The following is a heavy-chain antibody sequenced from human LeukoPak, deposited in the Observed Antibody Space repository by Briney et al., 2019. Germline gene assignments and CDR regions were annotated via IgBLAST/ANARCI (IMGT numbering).Heavy chain of an antibody. Sequence: GGSLRLSCAAPGFTFSSYWMHWVRQAPGKGLVWVSRINSDGSSTRYADSVKGRFTISRDNAKNTLYLQMNSLRAEDTAVYYCVRGVGGDSRFDPWGRGTLVTVSS. CDR2: INSDGSST. CDR3: VRGVGGDSRFDP. V-gene: IGHV3-74*01. CDR1: GFTFSSYW. D-gene: IGHD1-26*01. J-gene: IGHJ5*02.